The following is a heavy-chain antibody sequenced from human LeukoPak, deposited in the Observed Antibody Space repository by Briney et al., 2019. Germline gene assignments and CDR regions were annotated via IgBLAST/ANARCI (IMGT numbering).Heavy chain of an antibody. D-gene: IGHD6-13*01. Sequence: PGGSLRLSCAASGFTFSSYWMSWVRQAPGEGLAWVANIKQDGSEKYYVDSVKGRFTISRDNAKNSLYLQMNSLRAEDTAVYYCAREGRRLGYLDASSWYYFDYWGQGTLVTVSP. J-gene: IGHJ4*02. CDR3: AREGRRLGYLDASSWYYFDY. CDR2: IKQDGSEK. V-gene: IGHV3-7*01. CDR1: GFTFSSYW.